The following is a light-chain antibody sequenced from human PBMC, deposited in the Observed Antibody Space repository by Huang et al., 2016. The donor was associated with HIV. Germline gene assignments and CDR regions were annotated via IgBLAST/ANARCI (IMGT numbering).Light chain of an antibody. Sequence: EFVLTQSPATLSLSPGERATLSCRASQSVSSYLAWYQQQPGQAPRLLIYDASNRATGIPARFSGSGSGTDFTLTISSLEPEDFAVYYCQQRSNWALTFGGGTKVEIK. J-gene: IGKJ4*01. V-gene: IGKV3-11*01. CDR1: QSVSSY. CDR2: DAS. CDR3: QQRSNWALT.